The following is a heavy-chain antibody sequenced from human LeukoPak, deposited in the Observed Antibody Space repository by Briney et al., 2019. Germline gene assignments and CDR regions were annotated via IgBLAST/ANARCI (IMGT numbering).Heavy chain of an antibody. CDR1: GFAFSDSS. Sequence: PGGSLRLSCAASGFAFSDSSMHWVRQASGKGLEWVGRIRNKADSYATAYAASVQGRFTISRDDSKNTAYLQMNSLKTEDTAVYYCTRLVGRCSGTSCSILVYYYGMDVWGQGTTVTVSS. CDR2: IRNKADSYAT. D-gene: IGHD2-2*01. J-gene: IGHJ6*02. CDR3: TRLVGRCSGTSCSILVYYYGMDV. V-gene: IGHV3-73*01.